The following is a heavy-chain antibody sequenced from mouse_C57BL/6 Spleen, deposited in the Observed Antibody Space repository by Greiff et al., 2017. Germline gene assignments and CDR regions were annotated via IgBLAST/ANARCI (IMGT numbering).Heavy chain of an antibody. V-gene: IGHV1-26*01. J-gene: IGHJ2*01. CDR2: INPNNGGT. CDR3: ARWDDGGYYGY. D-gene: IGHD1-1*01. CDR1: GYTFTDYY. Sequence: VQLQQSGPELVKPGASVKISCKASGYTFTDYYMNWVKQSHGKSLEWIGDINPNNGGTSYNQKFKGKATLTVDKSSSTAYMELRSLTSEDSAVYYCARWDDGGYYGYWGQGTTLTLSS.